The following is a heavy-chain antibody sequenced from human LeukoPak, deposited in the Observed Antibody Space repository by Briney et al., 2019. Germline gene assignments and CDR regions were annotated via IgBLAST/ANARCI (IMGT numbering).Heavy chain of an antibody. CDR3: ARVSLWFGESGWFDP. J-gene: IGHJ5*02. Sequence: ASVKVSCKASGYTFTGYYMHWVRQAPGQGLEWMGWINPDSGGTNYAQKFQGRVTMTRDTSISTAYMELSRLRSDDTAVYYCARVSLWFGESGWFDPWGQGTLVTVSS. CDR1: GYTFTGYY. CDR2: INPDSGGT. V-gene: IGHV1-2*02. D-gene: IGHD3-10*01.